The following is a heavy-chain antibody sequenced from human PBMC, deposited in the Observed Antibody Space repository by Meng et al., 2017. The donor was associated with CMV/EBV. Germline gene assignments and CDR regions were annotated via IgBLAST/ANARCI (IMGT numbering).Heavy chain of an antibody. D-gene: IGHD6-6*01. CDR3: TRQVDSSSWYYYYHGMDV. J-gene: IGHJ6*02. CDR1: GFTFSGSA. Sequence: GGSLRLSCAASGFTFSGSAMHWVRQAPGKGLEWVGCIRNKANSYATAYVASVKGRFTITRDDSKNTAYMQMNTLKTEDTAVYYCTRQVDSSSWYYYYHGMDVWGQGTTVTVSS. CDR2: IRNKANSYAT. V-gene: IGHV3-73*01.